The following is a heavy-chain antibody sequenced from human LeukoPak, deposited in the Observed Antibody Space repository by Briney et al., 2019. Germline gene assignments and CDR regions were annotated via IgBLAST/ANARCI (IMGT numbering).Heavy chain of an antibody. Sequence: GASVKVSCKASGYTFTDYYMHWVRQAPGQGLEWMGRINPDSGGTNFAQKFQARVTVTRDTSTSTAYMELSRLRSDDTAVYYCARPRAKKLVDDAFDIWGQGTIVTVSS. CDR1: GYTFTDYY. CDR3: ARPRAKKLVDDAFDI. V-gene: IGHV1-2*06. J-gene: IGHJ3*02. D-gene: IGHD1-26*01. CDR2: INPDSGGT.